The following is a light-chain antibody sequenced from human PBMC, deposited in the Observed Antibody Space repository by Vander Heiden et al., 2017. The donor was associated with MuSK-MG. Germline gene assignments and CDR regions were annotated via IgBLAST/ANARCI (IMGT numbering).Light chain of an antibody. CDR1: QSVSSN. CDR3: QQQNYALSLT. V-gene: IGKV3-15*01. CDR2: GAS. Sequence: EIVMTQSPPTLSVSPGERATLSCRPSQSVSSNLAWYQQKPGQGPRLLIYGASTRATGIPARFSGSGYGTEFTLTISSRQSEDFAVYYCQQQNYALSLTFGGGTKVEIK. J-gene: IGKJ4*01.